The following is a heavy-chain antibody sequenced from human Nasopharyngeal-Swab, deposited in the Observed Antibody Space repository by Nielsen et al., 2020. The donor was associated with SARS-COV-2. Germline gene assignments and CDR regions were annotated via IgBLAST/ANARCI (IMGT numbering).Heavy chain of an antibody. Sequence: GGSLRLSCTASGYTFSSYWMHWVRQVPGKGLVWVSRINIDGSVTDYADSVKGRFTISRDNARNTLYLQMTSLRGEDTAVYYCTRDIGGKYGYWGQGNLVTVSS. CDR2: INIDGSVT. CDR1: GYTFSSYW. V-gene: IGHV3-74*01. D-gene: IGHD4-23*01. J-gene: IGHJ4*02. CDR3: TRDIGGKYGY.